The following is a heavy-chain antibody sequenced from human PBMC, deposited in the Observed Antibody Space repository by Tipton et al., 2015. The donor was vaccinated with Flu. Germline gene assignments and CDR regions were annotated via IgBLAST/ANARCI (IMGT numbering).Heavy chain of an antibody. CDR2: IYYYGNT. V-gene: IGHV4-39*01. D-gene: IGHD2-2*01. CDR3: ARRGGGYQYLSGMDV. J-gene: IGHJ6*02. Sequence: TLSLTCSVSGGSIVDSSYYWDWIRQPPGKGLEWTGSIYYYGNTYYNPSLKSRVTISVDTSKNQFSLKMSSVTAADTSAYYCARRGGGYQYLSGMDVWGQGTTVSVSS. CDR1: GGSIVDSSYY.